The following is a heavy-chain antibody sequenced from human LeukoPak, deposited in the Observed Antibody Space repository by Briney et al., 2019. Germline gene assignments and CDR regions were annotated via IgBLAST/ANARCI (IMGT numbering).Heavy chain of an antibody. D-gene: IGHD5-12*01. J-gene: IGHJ4*02. CDR2: ISGSGSST. V-gene: IGHV3-23*01. Sequence: PGGSLRLSCAAPGFTFSSYAMSSVRQAPGKGLGWVSAISGSGSSTYYADSGKGRFTISRDNSKNTLYLQMNSQRAEDTAVYYCAKDIVATKRPPTLDYWGQGTMVTVSS. CDR3: AKDIVATKRPPTLDY. CDR1: GFTFSSYA.